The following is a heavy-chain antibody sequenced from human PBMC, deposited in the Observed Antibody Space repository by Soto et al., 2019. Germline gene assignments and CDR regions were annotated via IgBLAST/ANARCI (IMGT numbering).Heavy chain of an antibody. CDR1: GYTFTSYD. V-gene: IGHV1-8*01. CDR3: ARLPCGGSCYKGSYYYYYGMDV. D-gene: IGHD2-15*01. CDR2: MNPNRGNT. Sequence: ASVKVSCKASGYTFTSYDINWVRQATGQGLEWMGWMNPNRGNTGYAQKFQGRVTMTRNTSISTAYMELSSLRSEDTAVYYCARLPCGGSCYKGSYYYYYGMDVWGQGTTVTVS. J-gene: IGHJ6*02.